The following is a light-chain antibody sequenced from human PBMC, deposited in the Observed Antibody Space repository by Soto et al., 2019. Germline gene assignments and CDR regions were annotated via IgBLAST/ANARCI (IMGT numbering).Light chain of an antibody. J-gene: IGKJ4*01. V-gene: IGKV3D-20*02. CDR3: QERSNWPRGT. CDR1: QSVRSNY. Sequence: EVVLTQSPGTLSLSPGERATLSCRASQSVRSNYLAWYQQKPGQAPRLLIYGASSRATGIPDRFSGSGSGTDFTLTISSLESEDFALYYCQERSNWPRGTFGGGTKVDI. CDR2: GAS.